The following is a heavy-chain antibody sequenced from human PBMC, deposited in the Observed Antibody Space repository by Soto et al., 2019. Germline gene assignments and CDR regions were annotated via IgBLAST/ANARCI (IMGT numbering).Heavy chain of an antibody. V-gene: IGHV3-7*01. CDR1: GFTFSSHW. Sequence: GGSLRLSCAASGFTFSSHWMSWVRQAPGKGLEWVANIKQDGSEKYYVDSVKGRFTISRDNAKNSLYLQMNSLRAEDTAVYYCARKGQLVVWGQGTLVTVS. CDR3: ARKGQLVV. CDR2: IKQDGSEK. D-gene: IGHD2-2*01. J-gene: IGHJ4*02.